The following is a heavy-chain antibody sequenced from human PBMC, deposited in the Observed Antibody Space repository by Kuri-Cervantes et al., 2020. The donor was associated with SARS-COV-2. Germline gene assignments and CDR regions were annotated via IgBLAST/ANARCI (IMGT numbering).Heavy chain of an antibody. Sequence: KVSCKGSGYSFTSYWIGWVRQMPGKGLEWMGIIYPGDSDTRYSPSFQGQVTISADKSISTAYLQWSSLKASDTAMYYCARGWVVAGTSFDYWGQGTLVTVSS. D-gene: IGHD6-19*01. V-gene: IGHV5-51*01. CDR2: IYPGDSDT. J-gene: IGHJ4*02. CDR3: ARGWVVAGTSFDY. CDR1: GYSFTSYW.